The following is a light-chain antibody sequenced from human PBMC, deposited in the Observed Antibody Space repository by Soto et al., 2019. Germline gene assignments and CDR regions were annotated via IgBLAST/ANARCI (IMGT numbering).Light chain of an antibody. CDR3: CSYAGSYTLYV. CDR2: DVT. V-gene: IGLV2-11*01. Sequence: QSALTQPRSVSGSPGQSVTISCSGSSSDIGDYDYVSWYQQHPGKAPTLLIYDVTKRPSGVPDRFSGSKSGNTASLTISGLQAGDEADYYCCSYAGSYTLYVFGTGTKLT. CDR1: SSDIGDYDY. J-gene: IGLJ1*01.